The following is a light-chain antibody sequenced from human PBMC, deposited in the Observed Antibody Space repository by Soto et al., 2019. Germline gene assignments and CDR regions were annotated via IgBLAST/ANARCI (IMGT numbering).Light chain of an antibody. V-gene: IGKV3-20*01. CDR1: QSVSSIY. J-gene: IGKJ1*01. CDR3: QQYGSSRWT. Sequence: EIVLTQSPGTLSLSPGERATISCRASQSVSSIYLAWYQQKPGQAPRLLIYGASSRATGIPDRFSGSGSGTDFPLTISRLEPEDFAVYYCQQYGSSRWTFGQGTKVEI. CDR2: GAS.